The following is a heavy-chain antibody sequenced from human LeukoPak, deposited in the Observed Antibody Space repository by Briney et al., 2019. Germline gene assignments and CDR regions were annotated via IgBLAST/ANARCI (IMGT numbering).Heavy chain of an antibody. CDR2: INTNTGNP. Sequence: ASVKVSCKASGYTFTSYDINWVRQATGQGLEWMGWINTNTGNPTYAQGFTGRFVFSLDTSVSTAYLQISSLKAEDTAVYYCAREGSGWYVRWFDPWGQGTLVTVSS. CDR1: GYTFTSYD. D-gene: IGHD6-19*01. V-gene: IGHV7-4-1*02. CDR3: AREGSGWYVRWFDP. J-gene: IGHJ5*02.